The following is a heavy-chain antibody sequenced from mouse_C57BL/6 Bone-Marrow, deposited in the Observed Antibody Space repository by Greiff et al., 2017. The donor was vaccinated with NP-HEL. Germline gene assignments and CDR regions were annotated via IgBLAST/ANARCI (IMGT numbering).Heavy chain of an antibody. Sequence: EVKLMESGGGLVQPGGSLKLSCAASGFTFSDYYLYWVRPTPEKRLEWVAYLSNGGGSPSYPAPVKGRFTLSRDKSKNTLYLQMSRLKSEDTAMYSCARRGGFAYWGQGTLVTVSA. CDR3: ARRGGFAY. V-gene: IGHV5-12*01. CDR1: GFTFSDYY. J-gene: IGHJ3*01. CDR2: LSNGGGSP.